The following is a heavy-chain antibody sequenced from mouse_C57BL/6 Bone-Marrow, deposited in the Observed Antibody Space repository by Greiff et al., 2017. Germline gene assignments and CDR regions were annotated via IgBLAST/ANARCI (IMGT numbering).Heavy chain of an antibody. CDR2: ISDGSSYT. J-gene: IGHJ3*01. Sequence: EVQRVESGGGLVKPGGSLKLSCAASGFTFSSYAMSWVRQTPEKRLEWVATISDGSSYTYYPDNVKGRFTISRDNAKNNLYLQMSHLKSEDTAMYYCASSLAYWGQGTLVTVSA. CDR3: ASSLAY. V-gene: IGHV5-4*01. CDR1: GFTFSSYA.